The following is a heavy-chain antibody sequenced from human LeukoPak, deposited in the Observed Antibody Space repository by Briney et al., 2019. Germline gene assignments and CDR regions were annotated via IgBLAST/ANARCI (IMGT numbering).Heavy chain of an antibody. CDR2: IYYSGST. Sequence: SETLSLTCTVSGGSINSYYWSWIRQPPGKGLEWIGYIYYSGSTDYNPSLKSRVTISGDTSKNQFSLKLKSVTAADTAVYYCARDPQQGYDYVWGNPNWFDPWGQGTLVTVSS. CDR1: GGSINSYY. D-gene: IGHD3-16*01. J-gene: IGHJ5*02. V-gene: IGHV4-59*01. CDR3: ARDPQQGYDYVWGNPNWFDP.